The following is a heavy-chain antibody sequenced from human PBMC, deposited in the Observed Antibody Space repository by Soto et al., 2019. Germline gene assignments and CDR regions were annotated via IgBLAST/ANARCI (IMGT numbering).Heavy chain of an antibody. V-gene: IGHV3-33*01. J-gene: IGHJ4*02. CDR1: GFNFSSYG. Sequence: GGSMRLSCAASGFNFSSYGMHWVRQNTGKGLEWVAGIWYDGINKYYADSVKGRFTISRDNSKNTLYLQMTSLRAEDTAVYYCARDRNSYDSSGLDYWGQGTLVTVSS. CDR2: IWYDGINK. CDR3: ARDRNSYDSSGLDY. D-gene: IGHD3-22*01.